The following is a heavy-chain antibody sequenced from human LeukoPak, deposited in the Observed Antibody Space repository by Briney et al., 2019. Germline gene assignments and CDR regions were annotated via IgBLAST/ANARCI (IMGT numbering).Heavy chain of an antibody. CDR2: IYPGNSDT. J-gene: IGHJ5*02. V-gene: IGHV5-51*01. CDR1: GYTFTTYW. Sequence: GEPLKISCKGSGYTFTTYWIGWVRQMPGKGLEWMGLIYPGNSDTRYNPSFQGWVTFSADTSIDTAYLQWTSLQPSDTAIYYCARNGAAGTPNRFFNWFDPWGQGTLVTVSS. CDR3: ARNGAAGTPNRFFNWFDP. D-gene: IGHD6-13*01.